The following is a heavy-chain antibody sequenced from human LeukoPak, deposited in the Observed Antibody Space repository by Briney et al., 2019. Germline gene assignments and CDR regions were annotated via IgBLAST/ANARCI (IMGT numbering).Heavy chain of an antibody. D-gene: IGHD3-16*01. Sequence: SETLSLTCTVSSGSISRDYWSWIRQPPGKGLEWIGYVYYTGSTNYNPSLKSRVTISLDTSKDQFSLKLISVTAADTAVYYCARDRRGGSSLDYWGQGTLFTVSS. CDR3: ARDRRGGSSLDY. CDR2: VYYTGST. CDR1: SGSISRDY. J-gene: IGHJ4*02. V-gene: IGHV4-59*01.